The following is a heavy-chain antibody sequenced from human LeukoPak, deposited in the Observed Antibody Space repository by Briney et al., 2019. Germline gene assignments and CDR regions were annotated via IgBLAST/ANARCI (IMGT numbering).Heavy chain of an antibody. J-gene: IGHJ5*02. V-gene: IGHV4-30-2*01. CDR3: ARHGARGYSYGATEYNWFDP. CDR1: GGSISSGGYY. Sequence: SQTLSLTCTVSGGSISSGGYYWSWIRQPPGKGLEWIGYIYHSGSTYYNPSLKSRVTISVDRSKNQFSLKLSSVTAADTAVYYCARHGARGYSYGATEYNWFDPWGQGTLVTVSS. CDR2: IYHSGST. D-gene: IGHD5-18*01.